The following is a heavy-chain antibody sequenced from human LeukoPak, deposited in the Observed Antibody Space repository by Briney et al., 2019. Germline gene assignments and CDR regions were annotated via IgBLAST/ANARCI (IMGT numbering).Heavy chain of an antibody. J-gene: IGHJ4*02. CDR1: GFTFSSYA. Sequence: GRSLRLSCAASGFTFSSYAMHWVRQAPGKGLEWVAVISYDGSSKYFADSVKGRFTISRDNSKNTLYLQMNSLRAEDTAVYHCARDGGWNFDYWGQGTLVTVSS. V-gene: IGHV3-30-3*01. D-gene: IGHD3-16*01. CDR3: ARDGGWNFDY. CDR2: ISYDGSSK.